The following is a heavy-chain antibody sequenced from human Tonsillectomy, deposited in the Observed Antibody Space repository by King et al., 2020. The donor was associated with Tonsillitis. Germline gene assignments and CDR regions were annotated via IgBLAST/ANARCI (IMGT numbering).Heavy chain of an antibody. D-gene: IGHD3-3*01. J-gene: IGHJ4*02. CDR2: ISYDGSNK. Sequence: QLVQSGGGVVQPGRSLRLSCSASGFTFSSYGMHWVRQAPGKGLEWVAVISYDGSNKYYADSVKGRFTISRDNSKNTLYLQMNSLRAEDTAVYYCATEFRVRLRFLEWLPDYWGQGTLVTVSS. CDR3: ATEFRVRLRFLEWLPDY. CDR1: GFTFSSYG. V-gene: IGHV3-30*03.